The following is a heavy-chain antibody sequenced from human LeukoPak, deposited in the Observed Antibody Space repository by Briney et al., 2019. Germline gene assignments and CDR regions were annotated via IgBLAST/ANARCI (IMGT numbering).Heavy chain of an antibody. D-gene: IGHD2-2*01. Sequence: PGESLQISCEGSGYIFISYWIGWVRQLPGKGLEWMGIISPGDSDSRYSPSFQGQVTISAYKSISTAYLQWSSLKASDTAMYYCARLRSAGTTYDALGIWGQGTMVTVSS. J-gene: IGHJ3*02. CDR2: ISPGDSDS. V-gene: IGHV5-51*01. CDR1: GYIFISYW. CDR3: ARLRSAGTTYDALGI.